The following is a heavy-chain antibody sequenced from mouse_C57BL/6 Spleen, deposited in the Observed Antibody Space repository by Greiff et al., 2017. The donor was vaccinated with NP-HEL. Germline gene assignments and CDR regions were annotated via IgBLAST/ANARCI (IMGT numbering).Heavy chain of an antibody. CDR2: ISSGSSTI. CDR1: GFTFSDYG. J-gene: IGHJ1*03. Sequence: EVQGVESGGGLVKPGGSLKLSCAASGFTFSDYGMHWVRQAPEKGLEWVAYISSGSSTIYYPDNVKGRFTISRDNAKNNLYLQMSHLKSEDTAMYYCAREGTVVATRYFDVWGTGTTVTVSS. CDR3: AREGTVVATRYFDV. D-gene: IGHD1-1*01. V-gene: IGHV5-17*03.